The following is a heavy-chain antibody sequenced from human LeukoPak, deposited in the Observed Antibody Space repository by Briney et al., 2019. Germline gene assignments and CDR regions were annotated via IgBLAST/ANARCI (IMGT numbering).Heavy chain of an antibody. J-gene: IGHJ4*02. CDR3: AKDVSSNWYD. D-gene: IGHD6-13*01. CDR1: GFTFSNYA. V-gene: IGHV3-23*01. CDR2: VTGSGSNT. Sequence: GGPLRLSCAASGFTFSNYAMSWVRQAPGKGLDWVSTVTGSGSNTFYADSVKGRFTISRDNSKNTLYLQMNSLRAEDTAIYYCAKDVSSNWYDWGQGTLVTVSS.